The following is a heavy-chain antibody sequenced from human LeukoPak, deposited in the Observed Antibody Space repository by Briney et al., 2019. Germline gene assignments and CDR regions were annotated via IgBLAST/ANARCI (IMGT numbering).Heavy chain of an antibody. Sequence: GGSLRLSCAASGFTFSSHWMSWVRQAPGKGLEWVANIKQDGSEKYYVDSVKGRFTISRDNSKNTLYLQMNSLRAEDTAVYYCAKDPDSTITTFYFDYWGQGTLVTVSS. CDR2: IKQDGSEK. CDR3: AKDPDSTITTFYFDY. CDR1: GFTFSSHW. D-gene: IGHD4-11*01. J-gene: IGHJ4*02. V-gene: IGHV3-7*03.